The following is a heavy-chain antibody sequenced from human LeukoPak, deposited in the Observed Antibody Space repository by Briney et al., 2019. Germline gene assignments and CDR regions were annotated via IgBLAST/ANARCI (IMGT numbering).Heavy chain of an antibody. CDR2: INHSGST. D-gene: IGHD5-18*01. Sequence: SETLSLTCAVYGGSFSGYYWSWIRQPPGKGLEWIGEINHSGSTNYNPSLKSRVTISVDTSKNQFSLKLSSVTAADTAVYYCAIDVVMGTARGKVDWFDPWGQGTLVTVSS. CDR1: GGSFSGYY. V-gene: IGHV4-34*01. J-gene: IGHJ5*02. CDR3: AIDVVMGTARGKVDWFDP.